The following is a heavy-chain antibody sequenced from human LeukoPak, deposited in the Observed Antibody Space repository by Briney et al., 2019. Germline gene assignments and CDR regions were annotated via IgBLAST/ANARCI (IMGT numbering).Heavy chain of an antibody. V-gene: IGHV3-7*01. CDR1: GFTFSSYW. Sequence: QPGGSLRLSCAASGFTFSSYWMSWVRQAPGKGLEWVANVKQDGSEKYYVDSVKGRFTISRGNAKNSLYLQMNSLRAEDTAVYYCARDDPGLCFDYWGQGTLVTVSS. CDR3: ARDDPGLCFDY. J-gene: IGHJ4*02. CDR2: VKQDGSEK.